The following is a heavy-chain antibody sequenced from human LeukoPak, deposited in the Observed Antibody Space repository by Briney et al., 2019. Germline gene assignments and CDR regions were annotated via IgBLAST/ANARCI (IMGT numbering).Heavy chain of an antibody. CDR3: VKEQSYGGYRVADY. D-gene: IGHD3-16*01. CDR2: FSYAGIET. J-gene: IGHJ4*02. V-gene: IGHV3-30*18. Sequence: GRSLSLSCAAYGFSFSACGMHWVRQAPGRGLEWLAVFSYAGIETHYADSVKGRLTISRDNSKNTLYLQMSNLRAEDTAVYYCVKEQSYGGYRVADYWGQGTLVTVSS. CDR1: GFSFSACG.